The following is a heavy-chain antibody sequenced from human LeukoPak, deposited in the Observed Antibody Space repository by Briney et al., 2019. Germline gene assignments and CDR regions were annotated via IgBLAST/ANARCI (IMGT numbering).Heavy chain of an antibody. J-gene: IGHJ4*02. CDR1: GFNFNNSW. CDR2: IKSKTDGGTT. V-gene: IGHV3-15*01. CDR3: TTVTSGSGTYHKYYFDY. Sequence: GGSLRLSCSASGFNFNNSWVSWVRQAPGKGLEWVGRIKSKTDGGTTDYAAPVKRRFTISRDDSKNTLNLQMNSLKTEDTAVYYCTTVTSGSGTYHKYYFDYWGRGTLVTVSS. D-gene: IGHD3-10*01.